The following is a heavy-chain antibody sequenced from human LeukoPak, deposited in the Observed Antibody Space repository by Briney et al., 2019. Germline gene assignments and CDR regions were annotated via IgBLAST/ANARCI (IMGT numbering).Heavy chain of an antibody. D-gene: IGHD5-18*01. CDR2: INPSGGST. J-gene: IGHJ3*02. CDR1: GYTFTSYY. V-gene: IGHV1-46*01. CDR3: ARDWRGYSYAVPYDAFDI. Sequence: GASVKVSCKASGYTFTSYYMHWVRQAPGQGLEWMGIINPSGGSTSYAQKFQGRVTMTRDTSTSTVYMELSSLRSEDTAVDYCARDWRGYSYAVPYDAFDIWGQGTMVTVSS.